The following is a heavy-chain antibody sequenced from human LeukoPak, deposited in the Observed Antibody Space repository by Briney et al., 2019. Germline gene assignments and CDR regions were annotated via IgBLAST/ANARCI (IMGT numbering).Heavy chain of an antibody. CDR2: IYYSGSA. Sequence: SETLSLTCTVSGGSINNYYWSWIRQPPGKGLEYIGYIYYSGSANYNPSLKSRVTISVDPSKNQFSLKLSSVTAADTAVYYCARTWATDAFDIWGQGTMVTVSS. V-gene: IGHV4-59*01. J-gene: IGHJ3*02. D-gene: IGHD1-26*01. CDR3: ARTWATDAFDI. CDR1: GGSINNYY.